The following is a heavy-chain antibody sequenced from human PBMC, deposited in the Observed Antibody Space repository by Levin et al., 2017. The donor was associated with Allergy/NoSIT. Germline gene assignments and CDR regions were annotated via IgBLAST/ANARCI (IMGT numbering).Heavy chain of an antibody. CDR3: AKDPRSTRYYYYYMDV. CDR2: ISGSGGST. V-gene: IGHV3-23*01. CDR1: GFTFSSYA. Sequence: PGGSLRLSCAASGFTFSSYAMSWVRQAPGKGLEWVSAISGSGGSTYYADSVKGRFTISRDNSKNTLYLQMNSLRAEDTAVYYCAKDPRSTRYYYYYMDVWGKGTTVTVSS. D-gene: IGHD2-2*01. J-gene: IGHJ6*03.